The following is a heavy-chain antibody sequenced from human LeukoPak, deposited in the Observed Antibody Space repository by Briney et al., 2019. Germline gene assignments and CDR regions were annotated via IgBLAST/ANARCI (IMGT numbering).Heavy chain of an antibody. V-gene: IGHV4-34*01. D-gene: IGHD4-23*01. CDR2: INHSGST. CDR1: GGSFSGYY. J-gene: IGHJ4*02. Sequence: SETLSLTCAVYGGSFSGYYWSWIRQPPGKGLEWIGEINHSGSTNYNPSLKSRVTISVDTSKNQFSLKLSSVTAADTAVYYCARGRPHYHGGKYFDYWGQGTLVTVSS. CDR3: ARGRPHYHGGKYFDY.